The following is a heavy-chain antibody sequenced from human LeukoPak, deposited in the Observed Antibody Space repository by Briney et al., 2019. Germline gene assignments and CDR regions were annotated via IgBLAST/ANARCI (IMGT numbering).Heavy chain of an antibody. D-gene: IGHD3-22*01. V-gene: IGHV1-46*01. CDR2: INPSGGST. CDR3: ARDPSTYYYDSSGFYGMDV. J-gene: IGHJ6*02. Sequence: ASVRVSCKASGYTFTSYYMHWVRQAPGQGLEWMGIINPSGGSTSCAQKFQGRVTMTRDTSTSTVYMELSSLRSEDTAVYYCARDPSTYYYDSSGFYGMDVWGQGTTVTVSS. CDR1: GYTFTSYY.